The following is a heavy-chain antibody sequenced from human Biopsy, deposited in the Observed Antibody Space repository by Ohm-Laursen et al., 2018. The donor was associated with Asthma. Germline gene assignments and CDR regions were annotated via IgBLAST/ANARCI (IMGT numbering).Heavy chain of an antibody. CDR3: ARHPYEDGSDNYYYRGNDYYLGMDV. Sequence: SSVKVSCKASGGTFSSYSVSWVRQAPGQGLEWMGGIIPIFGTANYAQKFQGRVTITADESTSTAYMELSSLRSEDTAVYYCARHPYEDGSDNYYYRGNDYYLGMDVWGQGTTVTVSS. D-gene: IGHD3-10*01. CDR2: IIPIFGTA. J-gene: IGHJ6*02. CDR1: GGTFSSYS. V-gene: IGHV1-69*01.